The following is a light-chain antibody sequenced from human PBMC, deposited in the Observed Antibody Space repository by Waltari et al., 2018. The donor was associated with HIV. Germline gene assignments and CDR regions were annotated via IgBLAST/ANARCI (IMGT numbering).Light chain of an antibody. CDR1: SFNIGRNF. J-gene: IGLJ1*01. V-gene: IGLV1-47*01. CDR2: RDN. Sequence: QSVLTQPPSASGTHGQRVIISCSGSSFNIGRNFVTWYQPVPGTAPKVLIFRDNQRPSGVPDRFSGSKSGASASLAISGLRSEDEADYYCAAWDDSLRGSYVFGPGTKVTVL. CDR3: AAWDDSLRGSYV.